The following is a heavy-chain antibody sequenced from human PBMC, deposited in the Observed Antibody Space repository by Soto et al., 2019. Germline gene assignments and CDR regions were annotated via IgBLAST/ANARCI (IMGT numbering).Heavy chain of an antibody. V-gene: IGHV2-5*02. CDR1: GFSLSTSGVG. D-gene: IGHD2-8*01. J-gene: IGHJ4*02. CDR2: IYWDDDK. CDR3: APSGYCTNGVCSLFDY. Sequence: QITLKESGPTLVKPTQTLTLTCTFSGFSLSTSGVGVGWIRQPPGKALEWLALIYWDDDKRYSPSLKSRPTITKDTTQNQVVLTMTTMDPVDTATYYCAPSGYCTNGVCSLFDYWVQGTLVTVSS.